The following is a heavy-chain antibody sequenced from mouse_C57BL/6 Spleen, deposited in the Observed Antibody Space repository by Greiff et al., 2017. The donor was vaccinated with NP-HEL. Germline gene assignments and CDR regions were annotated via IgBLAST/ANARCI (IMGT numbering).Heavy chain of an antibody. Sequence: QVQLQQPGAELVMPGASVKLSCKASGYTFTSYWMHWVKQRPGQGLEWIGEIDPSDSYTNYNQKFKGKSTLTVDKSSSTAYMQLSSLTSEDSAVYYCASWSSYGYFDVWGTGTTVTVSS. J-gene: IGHJ1*03. V-gene: IGHV1-69*01. CDR2: IDPSDSYT. CDR3: ASWSSYGYFDV. D-gene: IGHD1-1*01. CDR1: GYTFTSYW.